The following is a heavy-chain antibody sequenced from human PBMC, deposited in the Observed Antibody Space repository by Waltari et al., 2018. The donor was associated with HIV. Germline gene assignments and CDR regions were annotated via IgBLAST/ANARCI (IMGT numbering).Heavy chain of an antibody. CDR1: GGSISSYY. J-gene: IGHJ4*02. D-gene: IGHD3-9*01. CDR2: IYYSGST. V-gene: IGHV4-59*01. Sequence: QVQLQESGPGLVKPSETLSLTCTVSGGSISSYYWSWIRQPPGKGLEWIGYIYYSGSTNYNPSLKSRVTISVDTSKNQFSLKLSSVTAADTAVYYCARDFQDYDILTGFPFDYWGQGTLVTVSS. CDR3: ARDFQDYDILTGFPFDY.